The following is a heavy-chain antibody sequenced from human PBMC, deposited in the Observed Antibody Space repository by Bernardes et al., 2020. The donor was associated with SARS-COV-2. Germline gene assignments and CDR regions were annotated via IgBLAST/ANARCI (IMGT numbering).Heavy chain of an antibody. CDR3: ASPRYCSGGSCYSGDYYYYGMDV. CDR2: IIPIFGTA. CDR1: GGTFSSYA. Sequence: LVKVSCKASGGTFSSYAISWVRQAPGQGLEWMGGIIPIFGTANYAQKFQGRVTITADESTSTAYMELSSLRSEDTAVYYCASPRYCSGGSCYSGDYYYYGMDVWGQGTTVTVSS. J-gene: IGHJ6*02. V-gene: IGHV1-69*13. D-gene: IGHD2-15*01.